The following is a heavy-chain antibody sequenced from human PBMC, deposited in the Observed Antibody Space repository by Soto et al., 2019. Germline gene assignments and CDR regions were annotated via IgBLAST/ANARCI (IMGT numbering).Heavy chain of an antibody. CDR3: ARHEGPSLSGLFDY. J-gene: IGHJ4*02. Sequence: SETLSLTCTVSGGSISSSSYYWGWIRQPPGKGLEWIGSIYYSGSTYYNPSLKSRVTISVDTSKNQFSLKLSSVTAADTAVYYCARHEGPSLSGLFDYWGQGTLVTVSS. D-gene: IGHD3-10*01. CDR1: GGSISSSSYY. CDR2: IYYSGST. V-gene: IGHV4-39*01.